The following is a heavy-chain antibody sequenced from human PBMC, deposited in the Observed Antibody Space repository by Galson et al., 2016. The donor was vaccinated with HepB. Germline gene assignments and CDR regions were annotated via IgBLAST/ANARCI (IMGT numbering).Heavy chain of an antibody. Sequence: SLRLSCAASGFTFNTYTMHWVRQAPGKGLEWASSVDSTSSYIYYSDSVKGRFAISRDNAKSSVSLQMNSLRAEDTALYSGARAEPYYYGSRHFDSWGQGTLVTVSS. V-gene: IGHV3-21*01. CDR1: GFTFNTYT. CDR2: VDSTSSYI. D-gene: IGHD3-10*01. J-gene: IGHJ4*02. CDR3: ARAEPYYYGSRHFDS.